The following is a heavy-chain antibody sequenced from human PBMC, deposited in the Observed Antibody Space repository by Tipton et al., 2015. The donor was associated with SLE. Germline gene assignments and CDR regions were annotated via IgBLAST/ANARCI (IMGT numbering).Heavy chain of an antibody. CDR2: INHSGST. J-gene: IGHJ4*02. CDR3: ARVAGYFDN. D-gene: IGHD3-10*01. Sequence: TLSLTCAVYGGSFSAYYWSWIRQPPGKGLEWIGEINHSGSTNYNPSLKSRVTISVDTSKNHFSLNLSSVSAADTAVYYCARVAGYFDNWGQGTLVTVSS. V-gene: IGHV4-34*01. CDR1: GGSFSAYY.